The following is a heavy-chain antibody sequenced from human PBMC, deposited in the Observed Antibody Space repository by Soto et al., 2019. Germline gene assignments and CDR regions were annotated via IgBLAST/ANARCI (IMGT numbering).Heavy chain of an antibody. J-gene: IGHJ6*02. V-gene: IGHV1-2*07. Sequence: GSSLNVSFKTAGYTFTGYYLHWVRTAPGQGLEWMGLLNPNSRVTNYAHKFQGRVTITRDTAISTAYMELSRLRSDDTAVYYCARDPDYDYYYFMDVGGQVTTVTVSS. CDR2: LNPNSRVT. CDR3: ARDPDYDYYYFMDV. CDR1: GYTFTGYY.